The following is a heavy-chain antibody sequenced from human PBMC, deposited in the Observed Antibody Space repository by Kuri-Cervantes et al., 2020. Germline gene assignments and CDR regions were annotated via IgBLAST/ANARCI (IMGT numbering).Heavy chain of an antibody. CDR1: GYTFTSYG. D-gene: IGHD3-9*01. CDR3: ARAENFDWLLSTFDY. V-gene: IGHV1-18*01. Sequence: ASVKVSCKASGYTFTSYGISWVRQAPGQGLEWMGWISAYNGNTNYAQKLQGRVTMTIDTSTSTAYMELRSLRSDDTAVYYCARAENFDWLLSTFDYWGQGTLVTVSS. CDR2: ISAYNGNT. J-gene: IGHJ4*02.